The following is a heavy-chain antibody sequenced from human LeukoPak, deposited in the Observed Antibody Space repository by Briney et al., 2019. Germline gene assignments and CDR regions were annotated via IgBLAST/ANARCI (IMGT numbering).Heavy chain of an antibody. CDR3: ARSAYMEAYSWFDP. V-gene: IGHV3-21*01. CDR2: ISSSSSYI. J-gene: IGHJ5*02. D-gene: IGHD3-3*01. CDR1: GFTFSTYA. Sequence: GGSLRHSCAASGFTFSTYAVNWVRQAPGKGLEWVSSISSSSSYIYYADSVKGRFTISRDNAKNSLYLQMNSLRAEDTAVYYCARSAYMEAYSWFDPWGQGTLVTVSS.